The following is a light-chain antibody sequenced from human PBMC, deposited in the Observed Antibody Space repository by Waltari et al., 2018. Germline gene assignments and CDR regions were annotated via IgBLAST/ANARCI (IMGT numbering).Light chain of an antibody. V-gene: IGKV3-20*01. Sequence: EIVLTQSPGTLSLSPWERATLSCRASQSVSRTLAWYQQKPGQAPRLLIYGASTRATGIPERFSGGGSGTDFSLTISRLEPEDFALYYCQHYVRLPATFGQGTKVEIK. CDR1: QSVSRT. CDR2: GAS. J-gene: IGKJ1*01. CDR3: QHYVRLPAT.